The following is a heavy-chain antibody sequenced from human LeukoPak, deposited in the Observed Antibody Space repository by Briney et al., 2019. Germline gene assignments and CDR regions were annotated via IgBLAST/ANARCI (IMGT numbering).Heavy chain of an antibody. CDR1: GFTFSSYV. V-gene: IGHV3-74*01. CDR2: ISHDGII. Sequence: GGSLRLSCETAGFTFSSYVMHWVRRTPGKELVWVSRISHDGIISYADSVKGRFTISRDNAKNTLILQMNSLRVEDTAVYYCARDWVYKIDYWGRGTLVTVSS. CDR3: ARDWVYKIDY. D-gene: IGHD5-24*01. J-gene: IGHJ4*02.